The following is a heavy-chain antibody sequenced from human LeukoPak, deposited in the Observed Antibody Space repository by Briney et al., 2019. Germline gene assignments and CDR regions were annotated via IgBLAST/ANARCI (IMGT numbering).Heavy chain of an antibody. D-gene: IGHD1-20*01. V-gene: IGHV4-59*01. CDR3: ARDYRITGTRWDDAFDI. Sequence: PSETLSLTCTVSGGSISSYYWSWIRQPPGKGLEWIGYIYYSGSTNYNPSLKSRVTISVDTSKNQFSLKLSPVTAADTAVYYCARDYRITGTRWDDAFDIWGQGTMVTVSS. CDR2: IYYSGST. J-gene: IGHJ3*02. CDR1: GGSISSYY.